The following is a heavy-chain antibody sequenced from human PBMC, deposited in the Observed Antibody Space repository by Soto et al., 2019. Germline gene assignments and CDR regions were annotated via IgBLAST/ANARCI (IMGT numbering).Heavy chain of an antibody. CDR1: GYSFTSYW. Sequence: PGESLKISCKGSGYSFTSYWISWVRQMPGKGLEWMGRIDPSDSYTNYSPSFQGHVTISADKSISTAYLQWSSLKASDTAMYYCARQPPAYDYVWGSYRLPYYWGQGTLVTVSS. CDR3: ARQPPAYDYVWGSYRLPYY. J-gene: IGHJ4*02. D-gene: IGHD3-16*02. CDR2: IDPSDSYT. V-gene: IGHV5-10-1*01.